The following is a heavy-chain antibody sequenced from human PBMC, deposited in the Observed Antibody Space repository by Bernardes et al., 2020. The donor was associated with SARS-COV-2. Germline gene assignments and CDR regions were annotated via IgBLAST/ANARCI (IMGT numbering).Heavy chain of an antibody. D-gene: IGHD3-10*01. CDR1: GYTLTALS. Sequence: ASVKVSCKVSGYTLTALSMHWVRQAPGQGLEWMGGFDPEDGETIYAQKFQGRVTMTEDTSTDTAYMELSSLRSEDTAVYYCATAPVTPLPRGWFDPWGQGTLVTVSS. CDR3: ATAPVTPLPRGWFDP. CDR2: FDPEDGET. V-gene: IGHV1-24*01. J-gene: IGHJ5*02.